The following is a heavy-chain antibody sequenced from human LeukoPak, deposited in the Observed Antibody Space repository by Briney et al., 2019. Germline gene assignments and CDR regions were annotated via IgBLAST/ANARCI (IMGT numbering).Heavy chain of an antibody. CDR3: AKEGRSLQTY. D-gene: IGHD5-24*01. J-gene: IGHJ4*02. V-gene: IGHV3-7*01. CDR1: GFSFSSNW. CDR2: IKRDGSQK. Sequence: GGSLRLSCAAPGFSFSSNWMGWVRQAPGKGLEWVAHIKRDGSQKYYLDSVKGRFTISRDNAKNSLYLQMNSLRVEDTAVYYCAKEGRSLQTYWGQGTLVTVSS.